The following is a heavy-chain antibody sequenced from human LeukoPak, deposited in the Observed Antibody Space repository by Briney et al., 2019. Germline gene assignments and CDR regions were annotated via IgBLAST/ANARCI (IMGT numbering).Heavy chain of an antibody. CDR3: ARHPPTVTRGFDY. Sequence: PSETLSLTCAVYGGSFSGYYWSWIRQPPGKGLEWIGEINHSGSTNYNPSLKSRVTISVDTSKNQFSLKLSSVTAADTAVYYCARHPPTVTRGFDYWGQGTLDTVPS. D-gene: IGHD4-17*01. CDR1: GGSFSGYY. CDR2: INHSGST. V-gene: IGHV4-34*01. J-gene: IGHJ4*02.